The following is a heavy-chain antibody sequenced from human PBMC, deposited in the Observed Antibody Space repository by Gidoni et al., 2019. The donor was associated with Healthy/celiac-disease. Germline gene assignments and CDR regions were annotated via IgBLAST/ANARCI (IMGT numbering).Heavy chain of an antibody. J-gene: IGHJ4*02. CDR3: ARDLAGFCSGGSCYSGLCDY. D-gene: IGHD2-15*01. Sequence: QVQLVQSGAEVKKPGASVKVSCTASGYTFTSYYLHWVRQAPGQGLEWMGIINPSGGSTSYAQKFQGRVTMTRDTSTSTVYMELSSLRSEDTAVYYCARDLAGFCSGGSCYSGLCDYWGQGTLVTVSS. V-gene: IGHV1-46*01. CDR2: INPSGGST. CDR1: GYTFTSYY.